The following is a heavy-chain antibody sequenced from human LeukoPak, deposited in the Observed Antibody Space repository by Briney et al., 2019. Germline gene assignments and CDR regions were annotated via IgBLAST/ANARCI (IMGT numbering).Heavy chain of an antibody. D-gene: IGHD1-14*01. CDR2: INPSGGDT. V-gene: IGHV1-46*01. CDR1: GYTFTSYY. CDR3: AREVMDNLRFDY. J-gene: IGHJ4*02. Sequence: ASVTVSCKASGYTFTSYYMHWARQAPGQGLEWMGIINPSGGDTSYAQKFQGRLTMTRDTSTNTVYMELTSLRSEDTAVYYCAREVMDNLRFDYWGQGTLVTVSS.